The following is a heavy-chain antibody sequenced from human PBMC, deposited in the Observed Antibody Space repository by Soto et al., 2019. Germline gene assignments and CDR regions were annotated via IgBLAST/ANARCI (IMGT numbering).Heavy chain of an antibody. D-gene: IGHD3-22*01. CDR3: ARVTYYYDSSGYPPDY. CDR2: IYHSGST. Sequence: PSETLSLTCAVSGGSISSGGYSWSWIRQPPGKGLEWIGYIYHSGSTYYNPSLKSRVTISVDRSKNQFSLKLSSVTAADTAVYYCARVTYYYDSSGYPPDYWGQGTLVTVSS. V-gene: IGHV4-30-2*01. J-gene: IGHJ4*02. CDR1: GGSISSGGYS.